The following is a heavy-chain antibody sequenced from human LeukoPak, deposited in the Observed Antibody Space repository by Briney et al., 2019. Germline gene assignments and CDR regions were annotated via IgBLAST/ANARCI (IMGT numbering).Heavy chain of an antibody. Sequence: PSETLSLTCTVSGGSISSGGYYWTWIRQAPGKGLEWIAYIYLSGNTYYNPSLKSRVTLSVDRSKNQFSLKLISVTAADTAVYYCARTEGTTADFFHYWGQGTLVTVSS. D-gene: IGHD1-14*01. CDR3: ARTEGTTADFFHY. V-gene: IGHV4-30-2*01. CDR1: GGSISSGGYY. J-gene: IGHJ4*02. CDR2: IYLSGNT.